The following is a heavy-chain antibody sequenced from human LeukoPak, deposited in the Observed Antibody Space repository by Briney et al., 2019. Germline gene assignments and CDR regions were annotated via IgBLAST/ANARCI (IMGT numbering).Heavy chain of an antibody. D-gene: IGHD6-19*01. CDR1: GYTFTGYY. J-gene: IGHJ6*02. CDR3: ARDSRGDSSGWGLHGMDV. V-gene: IGHV1-2*02. Sequence: ASVKVSCKASGYTFTGYYMHWVRQAPGQGLEWMGWINPNSGGTNYAQKFQGRVTMTRDTSISTAYMELSRLRSDDTAVYYCARDSRGDSSGWGLHGMDVWGQGTTVTVSS. CDR2: INPNSGGT.